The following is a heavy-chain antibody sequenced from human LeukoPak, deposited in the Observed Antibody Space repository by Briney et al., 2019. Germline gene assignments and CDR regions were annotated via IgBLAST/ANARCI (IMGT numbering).Heavy chain of an antibody. Sequence: GSLRLSCAASGFTFSSYGMHWVRQAPGKGLEWVAFIRYDGSNKYYADSVKGRFTISRDNSKNTLYLQMNSLRAEDTAVYDCAKGPSGYYGSGSYWSYWGQGTLVTVSS. D-gene: IGHD3-10*01. CDR3: AKGPSGYYGSGSYWSY. J-gene: IGHJ4*02. CDR2: IRYDGSNK. V-gene: IGHV3-30*02. CDR1: GFTFSSYG.